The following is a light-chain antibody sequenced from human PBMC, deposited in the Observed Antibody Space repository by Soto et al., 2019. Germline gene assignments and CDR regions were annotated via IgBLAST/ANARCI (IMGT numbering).Light chain of an antibody. CDR3: SSYTSSSTHVV. Sequence: QSVLTQPASVSGSPGQSITISCTGTSSDVGGYSYVSWYQQHPGKAPKLMIYEVSSRPSGVSDRFSGSKSGNTASLTISGLQAEDEADYYCSSYTSSSTHVVFGGGTQLTVL. CDR1: SSDVGGYSY. J-gene: IGLJ2*01. CDR2: EVS. V-gene: IGLV2-14*01.